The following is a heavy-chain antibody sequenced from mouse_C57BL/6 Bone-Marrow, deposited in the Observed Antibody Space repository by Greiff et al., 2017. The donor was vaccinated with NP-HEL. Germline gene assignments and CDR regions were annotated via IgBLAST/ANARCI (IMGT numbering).Heavy chain of an antibody. CDR1: GYTFTSYW. D-gene: IGHD4-1*01. Sequence: QVQLKQPGAELVRPGSSVKLSCKASGYTFTSYWMHWVKQRPIQGLEWIGNIDPSDSETHYNQKFKDKATLTVDKSSSTAYMQLSSLTSEDSAVYYCARGTGTLGYFDYWGQGTTLTVSS. V-gene: IGHV1-52*01. CDR2: IDPSDSET. J-gene: IGHJ2*01. CDR3: ARGTGTLGYFDY.